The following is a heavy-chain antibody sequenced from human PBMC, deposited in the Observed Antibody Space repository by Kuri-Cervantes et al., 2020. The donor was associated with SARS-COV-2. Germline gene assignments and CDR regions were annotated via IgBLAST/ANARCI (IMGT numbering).Heavy chain of an antibody. CDR1: GYTFTGYY. CDR3: VRDADSSSWYPGAFDI. V-gene: IGHV1-2*06. CDR2: INPNSGGT. Sequence: ASVKVSCKASGYTFTGYYMHWVRQAPGQGLEWMGRINPNSGGTNYAQKFQGGVTMTRDTSISTAYMELSRLRSDDTAVYYCVRDADSSSWYPGAFDIWGQGTMVTVSS. D-gene: IGHD6-13*01. J-gene: IGHJ3*02.